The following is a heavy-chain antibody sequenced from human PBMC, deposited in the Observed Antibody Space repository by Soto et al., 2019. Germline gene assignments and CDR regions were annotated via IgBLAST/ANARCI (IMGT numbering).Heavy chain of an antibody. CDR3: VKQSGSGSYYHVGSGGNFDY. J-gene: IGHJ4*02. Sequence: HPGGSLRLSCAASGFTFNNYGMHWVRHAPGKGLEWVVVISFDGRNTYYADSVKGRFTISRDNSKSTLYLQMTSLRAEDTAVYYCVKQSGSGSYYHVGSGGNFDYWGQGTLVTVSS. CDR2: ISFDGRNT. CDR1: GFTFNNYG. D-gene: IGHD3-10*01. V-gene: IGHV3-30*18.